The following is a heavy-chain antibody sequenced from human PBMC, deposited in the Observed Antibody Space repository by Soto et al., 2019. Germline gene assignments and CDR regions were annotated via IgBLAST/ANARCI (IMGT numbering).Heavy chain of an antibody. J-gene: IGHJ6*02. CDR1: GFTFSDHY. CDR3: AREEGEDYYGSGSYDYYYYGMDV. CDR2: TRNKANSYTT. D-gene: IGHD3-10*01. V-gene: IGHV3-72*01. Sequence: PGGSLRLSCAASGFTFSDHYMDWVRQAPGKGLERVGRTRNKANSYTTEYAASVKGRFTISRDDSKNSLYLQMNSLKTEDTAVYYCAREEGEDYYGSGSYDYYYYGMDVWGQGTTVTVSS.